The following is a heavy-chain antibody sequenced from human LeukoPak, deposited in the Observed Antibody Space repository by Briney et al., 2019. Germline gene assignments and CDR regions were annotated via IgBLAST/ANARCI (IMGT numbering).Heavy chain of an antibody. D-gene: IGHD6-13*01. Sequence: PGGSLRLSCAASEFTFSSYGMHWVRQAPGKGLEWVAVIWYDGSNEYYADSVKGRFTISRDNSKNTLYLQMSSLRAEDTAVYYCAKDIRTRVAAGFYFDYWGLGSLVTVSS. CDR1: EFTFSSYG. V-gene: IGHV3-33*06. CDR2: IWYDGSNE. CDR3: AKDIRTRVAAGFYFDY. J-gene: IGHJ4*02.